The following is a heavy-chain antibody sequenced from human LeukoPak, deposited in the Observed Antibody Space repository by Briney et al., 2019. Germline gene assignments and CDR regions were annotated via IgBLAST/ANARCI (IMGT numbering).Heavy chain of an antibody. CDR3: ARVDQLLYYFDY. Sequence: GGSLRLSCAASGFTFSSYAMHWVRQAPGKGLEWVAVISYDGSNKYYADSVKGRFTISRDNSKNTLYLQMNSLRAEDTAVYYCARVDQLLYYFDYWGQGTLVTVSS. J-gene: IGHJ4*02. CDR1: GFTFSSYA. CDR2: ISYDGSNK. D-gene: IGHD2-2*01. V-gene: IGHV3-30-3*01.